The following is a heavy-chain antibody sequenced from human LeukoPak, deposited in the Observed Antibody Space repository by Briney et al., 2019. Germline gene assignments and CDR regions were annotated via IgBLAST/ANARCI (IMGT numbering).Heavy chain of an antibody. D-gene: IGHD1-7*01. J-gene: IGHJ6*03. CDR3: ARRWNYGRNYYIDV. CDR2: INDSGTI. CDR1: GGSFSNDY. V-gene: IGHV4-34*01. Sequence: SETLSLTCAVYGGSFSNDYWSWIRQSPGKGLEWIGEINDSGTINYNPSLMSRVTISVDKSKNQFSLKLSSVTAADTAVYYCARRWNYGRNYYIDVWGKGATVSVSS.